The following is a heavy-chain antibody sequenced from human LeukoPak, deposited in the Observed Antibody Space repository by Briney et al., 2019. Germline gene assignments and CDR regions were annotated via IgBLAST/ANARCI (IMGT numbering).Heavy chain of an antibody. D-gene: IGHD1-26*01. CDR3: ARSMGGSRDF. J-gene: IGHJ4*02. CDR2: INTDGSRT. Sequence: GGSLRLSCAGSGFIFSNYWVHWVRQAPGKGLVWVSRINTDGSRTDYADSVKGRFTISRDNAKNTLYLQMNSLSAEDTAVYYCARSMGGSRDFWGQGILVTVSS. V-gene: IGHV3-74*01. CDR1: GFIFSNYW.